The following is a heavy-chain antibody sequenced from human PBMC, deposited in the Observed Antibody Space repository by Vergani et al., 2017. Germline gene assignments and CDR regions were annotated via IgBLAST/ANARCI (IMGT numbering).Heavy chain of an antibody. CDR1: GGSISSGDYY. V-gene: IGHV4-30-4*08. CDR2: IYYSGST. D-gene: IGHD3-9*01. Sequence: QVQLQESGPGLVKPSQTLSLTCTVSGGSISSGDYYWTWIRQPPGKGLEWIGYIYYSGSTYYNPSLKSRVTISVDTSKNQFSLKLNSVTAADTAVYYWARVYSGEDFDWLTNLQGAFDIWGQGTMVTVSS. J-gene: IGHJ3*02. CDR3: ARVYSGEDFDWLTNLQGAFDI.